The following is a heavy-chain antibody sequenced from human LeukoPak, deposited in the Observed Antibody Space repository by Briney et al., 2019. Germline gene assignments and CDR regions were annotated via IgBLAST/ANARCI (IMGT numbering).Heavy chain of an antibody. CDR1: GYTFTSYY. V-gene: IGHV1-46*01. J-gene: IGHJ4*02. D-gene: IGHD6-13*01. CDR2: IDPSGGST. CDR3: ARAGAAGRRFDY. Sequence: ASVKVSCKASGYTFTSYYMHWVRQAPGQGLEWMGIIDPSGGSTSYAQKFQGRVTMTRDTSTSTVYMEVSSLRSEDTAVYYCARAGAAGRRFDYWGQGTLVTVSS.